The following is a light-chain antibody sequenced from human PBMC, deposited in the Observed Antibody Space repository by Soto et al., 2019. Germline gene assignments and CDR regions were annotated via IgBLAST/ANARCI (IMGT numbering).Light chain of an antibody. CDR3: QQRSNWPLT. Sequence: EIVLTQSPGTLSLSPGERATLSCRASQSVSNNYLAWYQQKPGQAPRLLIYGASNRATDIPARFTGSGSGTDFTLTISGLEPEDFAVYHCQQRSNWPLTFGGGTKVDIK. CDR1: QSVSNNY. V-gene: IGKV3-11*01. CDR2: GAS. J-gene: IGKJ4*01.